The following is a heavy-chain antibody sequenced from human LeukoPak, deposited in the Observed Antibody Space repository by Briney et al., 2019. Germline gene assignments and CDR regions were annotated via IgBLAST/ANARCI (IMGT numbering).Heavy chain of an antibody. V-gene: IGHV4-59*10. D-gene: IGHD3-10*01. J-gene: IGHJ4*02. CDR3: ARVGYYGVVRIFDY. CDR1: GGSFSGYY. CDR2: IYTSGST. Sequence: SETLSLTCAVYGGSFSGYYWSWIRQPAGKGLEWIGRIYTSGSTNYNPSLKSRVTISVDTSKSQFSLKLSSVTAADTAVYYCARVGYYGVVRIFDYWGQGTLVTVSS.